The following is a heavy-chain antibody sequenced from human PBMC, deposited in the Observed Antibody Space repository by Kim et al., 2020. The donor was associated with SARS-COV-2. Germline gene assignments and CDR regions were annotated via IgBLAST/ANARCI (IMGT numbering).Heavy chain of an antibody. D-gene: IGHD2-15*01. CDR1: GGSISSGGYY. CDR2: ISDSGST. Sequence: SETLSLTCTVSGGSISSGGYYWSWIRQHPGKGLEWIGYISDSGSTYNNPSLKSRLTVSADPSENQFSLKLSSVTAADTAVYYCSSFVAVAATPPYFDYWG. V-gene: IGHV4-31*03. J-gene: IGHJ4*01. CDR3: SSFVAVAATPPYFDY.